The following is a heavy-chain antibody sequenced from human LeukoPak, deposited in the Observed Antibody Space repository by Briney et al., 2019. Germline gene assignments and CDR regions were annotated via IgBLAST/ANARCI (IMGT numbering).Heavy chain of an antibody. Sequence: PSETLSLTCIVSGGSISSSSYYWGWIRQPPGKGLEWIGSIYYSGSTYYNPSLKSRVTISVDTSKNQFSLKLSSVTAADTAVYYCARRYYYDSSGYYSDAFDIWGQGTMVTVSS. CDR3: ARRYYYDSSGYYSDAFDI. D-gene: IGHD3-22*01. CDR2: IYYSGST. J-gene: IGHJ3*02. CDR1: GGSISSSSYY. V-gene: IGHV4-39*01.